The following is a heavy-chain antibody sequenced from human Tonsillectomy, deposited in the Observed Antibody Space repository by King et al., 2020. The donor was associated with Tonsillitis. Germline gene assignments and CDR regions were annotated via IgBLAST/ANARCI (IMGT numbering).Heavy chain of an antibody. CDR1: GGSISSSSYY. CDR2: IYYSGST. J-gene: IGHJ4*02. Sequence: QLQESGPGLVKPSETLSLTCTVSGGSISSSSYYWGWIRQPPGKGLEWIGSIYYSGSTYYNPSHKSRVTISVDTSKNQFSLKLSSVTAADTAVYYCARHGVDIVATPFDYWGQGTLVTVSS. V-gene: IGHV4-39*01. D-gene: IGHD5-12*01. CDR3: ARHGVDIVATPFDY.